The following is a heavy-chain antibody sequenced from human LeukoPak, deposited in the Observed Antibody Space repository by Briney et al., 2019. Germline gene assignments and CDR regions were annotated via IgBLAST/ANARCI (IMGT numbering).Heavy chain of an antibody. CDR1: GFTFSTSN. CDR2: ITSSSGYM. Sequence: SGGSLRLSCAASGFTFSTSNMNWVRQAPGKGLEWVSSITSSSGYMYYADSLKGRFTISRDNAKNSLYLQMDSLRAEDTAVYYCARFAYCGGHCYYFDYWGQGTLVTVSS. J-gene: IGHJ4*02. V-gene: IGHV3-21*01. CDR3: ARFAYCGGHCYYFDY. D-gene: IGHD2-21*01.